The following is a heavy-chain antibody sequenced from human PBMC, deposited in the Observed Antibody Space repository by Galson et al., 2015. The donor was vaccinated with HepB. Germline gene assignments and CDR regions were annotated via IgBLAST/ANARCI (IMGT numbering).Heavy chain of an antibody. CDR2: IIPIFGIA. D-gene: IGHD3-3*01. CDR1: GGTFSSYA. CDR3: ARGPIFGVTYYYGMDV. J-gene: IGHJ6*02. Sequence: SVKVSCKASGGTFSSYAISWVRQAPGQGLEWMGGIIPIFGIANYAQKFQGRVTITADESTSTAYMELSSLRSEDTAVYYCARGPIFGVTYYYGMDVWGQGTTVTVSS. V-gene: IGHV1-69*13.